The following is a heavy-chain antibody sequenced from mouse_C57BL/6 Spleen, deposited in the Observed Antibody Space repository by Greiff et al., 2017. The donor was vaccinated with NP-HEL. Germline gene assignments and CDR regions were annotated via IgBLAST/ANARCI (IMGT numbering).Heavy chain of an antibody. D-gene: IGHD2-4*01. CDR3: ARLYDYDAWFAY. V-gene: IGHV1-80*01. CDR2: IYPGDGDT. J-gene: IGHJ3*01. Sequence: LKQSGASVKISCKASGYAFSSYWMNWVKQRPGKGLEWIGQIYPGDGDTNYNGKFKGKATLTADKSSSTAYMQLSSLTSEDSAVYFCARLYDYDAWFAYWGQGTLVTVSA. CDR1: GYAFSSYW.